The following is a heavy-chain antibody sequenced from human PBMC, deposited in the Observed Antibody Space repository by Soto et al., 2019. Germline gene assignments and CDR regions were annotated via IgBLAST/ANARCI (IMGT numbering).Heavy chain of an antibody. V-gene: IGHV4-30-4*01. J-gene: IGHJ4*02. CDR3: ARIGLTSALL. D-gene: IGHD4-17*01. CDR1: GGSINSGGYY. Sequence: SETLSLTSTVSGGSINSGGYYWSWIRQPPGQGLEWIGYIYYSGSTYYNPPLRSRVTISIDTSKNLFFLNLTSVTAADTAVYFCARIGLTSALLWGQGTLVTVSS. CDR2: IYYSGST.